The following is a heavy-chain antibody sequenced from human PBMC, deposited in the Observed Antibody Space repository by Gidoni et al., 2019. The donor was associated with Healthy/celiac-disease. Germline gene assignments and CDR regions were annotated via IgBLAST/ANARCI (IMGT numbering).Heavy chain of an antibody. D-gene: IGHD3-22*01. CDR2: ISWNSGSI. CDR1: GFTFDDYA. Sequence: EVQLVESGGGLVQPGRSLRLSCSASGFTFDDYAMHWGRQAPGKGLEWVSGISWNSGSIGYADSVKGRFTISRDNAKNSLYLQMNSLRAEDTALYYCAKGTYYYDSSGYGGAFDIWGQGTMVTVSS. V-gene: IGHV3-9*01. J-gene: IGHJ3*02. CDR3: AKGTYYYDSSGYGGAFDI.